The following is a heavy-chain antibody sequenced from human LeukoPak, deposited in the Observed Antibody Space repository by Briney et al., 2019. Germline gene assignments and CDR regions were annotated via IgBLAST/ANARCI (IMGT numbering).Heavy chain of an antibody. V-gene: IGHV4-38-2*02. D-gene: IGHD3-10*01. CDR2: THHSGST. CDR1: GYSINRGYY. J-gene: IGHJ6*03. CDR3: ARSGPYYYYYMDV. Sequence: SETLSLTCTVSGYSINRGYYWGWIRQPPGKGLEWIGSTHHSGSTYYNLSLMSRVTMSVDTSKNQFSLNLSAVTAADTAVYYCARSGPYYYYYMDVWGKGNKVIVSS.